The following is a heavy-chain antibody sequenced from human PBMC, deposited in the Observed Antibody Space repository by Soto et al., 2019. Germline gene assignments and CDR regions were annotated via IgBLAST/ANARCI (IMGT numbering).Heavy chain of an antibody. CDR1: GGSISSYY. V-gene: IGHV4-59*01. CDR3: ASASRAWFDYYYGMDV. D-gene: IGHD3-22*01. Sequence: SETLSLTCTVSGGSISSYYWSWIRQPPGKGLEWIGYIYYSGSTNYNPSLTSRVTISVDTSKNQFSLKLSSVTAADTAVYYCASASRAWFDYYYGMDVWGQGTTVTVSS. J-gene: IGHJ6*02. CDR2: IYYSGST.